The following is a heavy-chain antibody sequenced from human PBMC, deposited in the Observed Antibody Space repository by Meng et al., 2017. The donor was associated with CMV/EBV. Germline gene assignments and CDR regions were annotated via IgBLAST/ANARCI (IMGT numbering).Heavy chain of an antibody. CDR2: INSDGSST. CDR3: ARSRGYCSSTSCSSVSGGTGYYYYYGMDV. D-gene: IGHD2-2*01. Sequence: GESLKISCAASGFTFSSYWMHWVRQAPGKGLVWVSRINSDGSSTSYADSVKGRFTISRDNAKNTLYLQMNSLRAEDTAVYYRARSRGYCSSTSCSSVSGGTGYYYYYGMDVWGQGTTVTVSS. V-gene: IGHV3-74*01. CDR1: GFTFSSYW. J-gene: IGHJ6*02.